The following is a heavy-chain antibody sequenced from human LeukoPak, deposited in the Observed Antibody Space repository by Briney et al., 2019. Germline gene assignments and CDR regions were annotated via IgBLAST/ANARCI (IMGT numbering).Heavy chain of an antibody. V-gene: IGHV4-39*01. CDR1: DGSISSSGYS. J-gene: IGHJ4*02. CDR2: IYHSGNT. D-gene: IGHD1-26*01. Sequence: SETLSLTCTVSDGSISSSGYSWGWIRQPPGKGLEWIANIYHSGNTSYNPSLKSRVTISVDMSKNHFSLNLRSVTAADTAVYYCARHHHSGTYSFFSFWGQGTLVTVSS. CDR3: ARHHHSGTYSFFSF.